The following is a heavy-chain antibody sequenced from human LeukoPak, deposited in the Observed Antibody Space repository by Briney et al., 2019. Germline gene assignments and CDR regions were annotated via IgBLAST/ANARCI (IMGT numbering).Heavy chain of an antibody. J-gene: IGHJ4*02. CDR3: ARGGDTISHFDY. CDR2: ISGSGTGT. D-gene: IGHD3-9*01. CDR1: GFTFSSYG. V-gene: IGHV3-23*01. Sequence: GGTLRLSCAASGFTFSSYGMSWVRQAPGKGLEWVSVISGSGTGTYCADSVKGRFTISRDNAKNSVYLQMNSLRAEDTAVYYCARGGDTISHFDYWGQGTLVTVSS.